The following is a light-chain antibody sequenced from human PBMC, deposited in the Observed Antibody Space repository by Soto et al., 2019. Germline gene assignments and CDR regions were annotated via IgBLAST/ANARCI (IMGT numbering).Light chain of an antibody. CDR1: QSSSTV. CDR3: QHYNRYPTT. J-gene: IGKJ5*01. Sequence: ITMKTSLSTLSSSEGDRVTCPCRASQSSSTVVAWYQQNPWKAPNLLIYDASTLQSRVPSRFSGSGAGTEFTLTISSLQPDEHSTYDCQHYNRYPTTFGLGTRL. V-gene: IGKV1-5*01. CDR2: DAS.